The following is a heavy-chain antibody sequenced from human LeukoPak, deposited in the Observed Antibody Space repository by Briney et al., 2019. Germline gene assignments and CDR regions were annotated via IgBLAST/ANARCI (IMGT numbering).Heavy chain of an antibody. CDR2: IYPGDSDT. D-gene: IGHD6-6*01. CDR3: ARRYGPHSSSDY. J-gene: IGHJ4*02. Sequence: GESLKISCKGSGYSFTNYWIGWVRQMPGKGLEWMGIIYPGDSDTRYSPSFHGQVTISADKSISTAYLQWSNLKASDTAMYHCARRYGPHSSSDYWGQGTLVTVSS. V-gene: IGHV5-51*01. CDR1: GYSFTNYW.